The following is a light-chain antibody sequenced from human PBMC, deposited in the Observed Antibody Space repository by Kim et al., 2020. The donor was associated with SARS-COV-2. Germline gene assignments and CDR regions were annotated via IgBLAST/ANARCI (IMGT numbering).Light chain of an antibody. CDR3: LHYHTSYT. CDR1: QILRSSY. CDR2: ATS. Sequence: PGDRATLTCRASQILRSSYLAWYQQKPGQAPRLLMYATSSRATGIPDRFSGTASGTDFSLTISRLEPEDLGVYYCLHYHTSYTFGWGTKLEI. V-gene: IGKV3-20*01. J-gene: IGKJ2*01.